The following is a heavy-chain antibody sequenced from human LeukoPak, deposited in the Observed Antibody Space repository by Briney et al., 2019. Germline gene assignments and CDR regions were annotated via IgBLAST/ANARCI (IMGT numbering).Heavy chain of an antibody. Sequence: GGSLRLSCAASGFTFSSYSFFWVRQAPGKGLEWVSSISTTADYADSLKGRFTISRDNSKNSVYLQMDSLRGEDTAVYYCATDGYHYFDYWGQGTLVTVSS. CDR2: ISTTADY. CDR1: GFTFSSYS. CDR3: ATDGYHYFDY. D-gene: IGHD5-12*01. J-gene: IGHJ4*02. V-gene: IGHV3-21*01.